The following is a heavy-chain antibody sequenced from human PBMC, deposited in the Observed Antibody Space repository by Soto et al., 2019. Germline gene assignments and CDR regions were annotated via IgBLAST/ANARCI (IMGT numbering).Heavy chain of an antibody. Sequence: QLQLQESGPGLVKPSETLSLTCTVSGGSISSSSYYWGWIRQPPGKGLEWIGSIYYSGSTYYNPSLKSRGTITVDTSKNQFSLKLSSVTAADTAVYYCARRKTIAVAGTKTNWFDPWGQGTLVTVSS. D-gene: IGHD6-19*01. CDR1: GGSISSSSYY. CDR3: ARRKTIAVAGTKTNWFDP. J-gene: IGHJ5*02. CDR2: IYYSGST. V-gene: IGHV4-39*01.